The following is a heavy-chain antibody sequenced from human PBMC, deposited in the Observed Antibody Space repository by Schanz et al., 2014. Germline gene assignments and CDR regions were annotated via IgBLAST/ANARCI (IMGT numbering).Heavy chain of an antibody. CDR2: IYSGIGA. D-gene: IGHD5-12*01. CDR1: GFTFNSYA. CDR3: ASPSGYSDYGTYFDF. Sequence: EVQLVESGGGLVQPGGSLRLSCAASGFTFNSYAMTWVRQAPGKGLEWVSVIYSGIGAYYADSVKDRFTVSRDNSRNTLYLQMNSLRTEDTAVYYCASPSGYSDYGTYFDFWGQGTLVTVSS. V-gene: IGHV3-66*01. J-gene: IGHJ4*02.